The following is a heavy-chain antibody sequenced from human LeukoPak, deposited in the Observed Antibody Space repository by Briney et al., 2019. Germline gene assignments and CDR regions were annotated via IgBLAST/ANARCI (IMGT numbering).Heavy chain of an antibody. J-gene: IGHJ1*01. CDR3: VRIAGATFH. Sequence: ASVKVSCKASGYTFTGYYMHWVRQATGQGLEWMGWMNPNSGNTGYAQKFQGRVTMTRNTSISTAYMELSSLRSEDTAVYYCVRIAGATFHWGQGTLVTVSS. V-gene: IGHV1-8*02. CDR2: MNPNSGNT. D-gene: IGHD4/OR15-4a*01. CDR1: GYTFTGYY.